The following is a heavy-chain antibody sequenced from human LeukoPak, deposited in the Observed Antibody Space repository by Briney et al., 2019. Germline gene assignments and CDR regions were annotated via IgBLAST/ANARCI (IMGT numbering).Heavy chain of an antibody. V-gene: IGHV3-7*01. CDR2: IKQDGSEQ. Sequence: GGPLRLSCAASGFSFGSHWMSWVRQTPGKGLERVAYIKQDGSEQKYVDSVKGRFTISTDNDKNSLYLQMNSLSAEDTAVYYCARDASYFQLWGQGTLVTVSS. J-gene: IGHJ1*01. CDR1: GFSFGSHW. CDR3: ARDASYFQL.